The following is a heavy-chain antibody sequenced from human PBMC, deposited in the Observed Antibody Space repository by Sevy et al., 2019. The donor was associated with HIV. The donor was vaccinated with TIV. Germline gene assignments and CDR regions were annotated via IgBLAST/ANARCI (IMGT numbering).Heavy chain of an antibody. J-gene: IGHJ4*02. Sequence: ASVKVSCKASGYTFTGYYMHWVRQAPGQGIEWMGWINPNSGGTNYAQKFQGRVTMTRDTSISTAYMELSRLRSDDTAVYYCARFPGSSGSPIDYLGQGTLVTVSS. CDR2: INPNSGGT. CDR3: ARFPGSSGSPIDY. CDR1: GYTFTGYY. D-gene: IGHD6-19*01. V-gene: IGHV1-2*02.